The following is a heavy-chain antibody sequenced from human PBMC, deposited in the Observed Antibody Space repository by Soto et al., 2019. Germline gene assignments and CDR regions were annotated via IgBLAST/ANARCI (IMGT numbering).Heavy chain of an antibody. CDR2: ISGSGGST. J-gene: IGHJ4*02. CDR3: AKDVRGHSSGSLGY. D-gene: IGHD6-19*01. CDR1: GFTFSSYA. V-gene: IGHV3-23*01. Sequence: EVQLLESGGGLVQPGGSLRLSCAASGFTFSSYAMSWVRQAPGKGLEWGSAISGSGGSTYYADSVKGRFTISRDNSKNTLYLQMNSLRAEDTAVYYCAKDVRGHSSGSLGYWGQGTLVTVSS.